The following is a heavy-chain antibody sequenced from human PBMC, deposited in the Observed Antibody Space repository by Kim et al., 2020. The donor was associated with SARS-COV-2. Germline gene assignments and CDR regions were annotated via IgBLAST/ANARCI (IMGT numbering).Heavy chain of an antibody. D-gene: IGHD3-10*01. CDR1: GGSVTDSEYY. Sequence: SETLSLTCTVSGGSVTDSEYYWGWIRQPPGKGLEWIGSIFFSGKTYYNSSLESRTTISVDTTKNQFSLKLNSVTAADTAVYWCARFDDDFGDLDYWGQGTLIIVSS. V-gene: IGHV4-39*01. CDR2: IFFSGKT. J-gene: IGHJ4*02. CDR3: ARFDDDFGDLDY.